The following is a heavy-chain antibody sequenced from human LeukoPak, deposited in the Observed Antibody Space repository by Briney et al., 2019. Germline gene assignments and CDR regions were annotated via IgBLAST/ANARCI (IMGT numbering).Heavy chain of an antibody. D-gene: IGHD3-10*01. CDR2: IYHSGST. CDR1: GYSISSGYY. V-gene: IGHV4-38-2*02. CDR3: ARDGLSFHSSGEIDY. J-gene: IGHJ4*02. Sequence: SETLSLTCTVSGYSISSGYYWGWIRQPPGQGLEWVGNIYHSGSTYYDPSLKSRVTISVDTSKNQFSLRLSSVTAADTAVYFCARDGLSFHSSGEIDYWGQGTLVTVSS.